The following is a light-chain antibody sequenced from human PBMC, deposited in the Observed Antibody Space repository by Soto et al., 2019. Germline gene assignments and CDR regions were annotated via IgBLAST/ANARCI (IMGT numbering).Light chain of an antibody. J-gene: IGKJ4*01. Sequence: DIQMTQSPSSLSASVGDRVTITCRASQGISHYLAWYQQKPGKVPKLPIYAASTLQSGVPSRFSGSGSGTDFTLTISSLQPEDVTTYYCQKYNSAPLTFGGGTKVEIK. V-gene: IGKV1-27*01. CDR1: QGISHY. CDR3: QKYNSAPLT. CDR2: AAS.